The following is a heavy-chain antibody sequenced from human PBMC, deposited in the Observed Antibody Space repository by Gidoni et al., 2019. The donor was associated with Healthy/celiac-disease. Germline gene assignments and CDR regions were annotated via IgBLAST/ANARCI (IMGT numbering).Heavy chain of an antibody. J-gene: IGHJ6*03. D-gene: IGHD5-18*01. CDR3: ARGRGGYSYGYRAYYYYMDV. V-gene: IGHV4-34*01. Sequence: QVQLQQWGAGLLKPSETLSLTCAVYGGSFSGYDWSWIRQPPGKGLEWIGEINHSGSTNYNPSLKSRVTISVDTSKNQFSLKLSSVTAADTAVYYCARGRGGYSYGYRAYYYYMDVWGKGTTVTVSS. CDR2: INHSGST. CDR1: GGSFSGYD.